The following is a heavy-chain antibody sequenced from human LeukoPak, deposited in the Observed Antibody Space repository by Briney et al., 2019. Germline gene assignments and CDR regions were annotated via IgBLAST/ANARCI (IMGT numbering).Heavy chain of an antibody. CDR1: GGSISSSSYY. CDR3: ARTSQGRGWYFDY. D-gene: IGHD6-19*01. J-gene: IGHJ4*02. CDR2: IYYSGST. V-gene: IGHV4-39*01. Sequence: SETLSLTCTVSGGSISSSSYYWGWIRQPPGNGLEWTGTIYYSGSTYYDPSLKSRVTISVDTSKNQFSLKLSSVTAADTAVYYCARTSQGRGWYFDYWGQGTLVTVSS.